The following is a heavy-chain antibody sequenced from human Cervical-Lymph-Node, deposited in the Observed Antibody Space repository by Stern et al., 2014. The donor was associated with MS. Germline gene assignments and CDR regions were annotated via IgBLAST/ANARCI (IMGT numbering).Heavy chain of an antibody. CDR1: SGSISSPGYY. V-gene: IGHV4-31*03. CDR2: ISYSGST. Sequence: QVQLQESGPGLVKPSQTLSLTCTVASGSISSPGYYWTWIRQYPGGGLEWIGYISYSGSTYYNPSLKSRVTMSLDTSKNQISMKLTSVTAADTAVYYCASRPPDNVRYYAIFDYWGQGTLVTVSS. D-gene: IGHD1-26*01. CDR3: ASRPPDNVRYYAIFDY. J-gene: IGHJ4*02.